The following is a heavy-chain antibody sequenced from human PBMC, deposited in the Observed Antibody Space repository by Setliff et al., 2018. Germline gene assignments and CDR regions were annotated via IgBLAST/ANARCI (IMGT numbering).Heavy chain of an antibody. CDR2: IHFRGTT. D-gene: IGHD6-19*01. CDR1: GGYIGGTSYY. Sequence: TLSLTCIVSGGYIGGTSYYWGWIRQPPGKGLEWIGSIHFRGTTYYNPSLNSQVTISVDTSKNQFSLNLNSVTAADTAVYYCARVGVTSGWAYWGLGTLVTVS. CDR3: ARVGVTSGWAY. J-gene: IGHJ4*02. V-gene: IGHV4-39*01.